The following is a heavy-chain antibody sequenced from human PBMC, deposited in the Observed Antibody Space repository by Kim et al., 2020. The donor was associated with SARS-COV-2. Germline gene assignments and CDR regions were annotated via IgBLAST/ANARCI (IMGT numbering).Heavy chain of an antibody. D-gene: IGHD3-10*01. CDR1: GYTFTSYG. CDR2: ISAYNGNT. Sequence: ASVKVSCKASGYTFTSYGISWVRQAPGQGLEWMGWISAYNGNTNYAQKLQGRVTMTTDTSTSTAYMELRSLRSDDTAVYYCARDKAYYYGSGRFDYWGQGTLVTVSS. V-gene: IGHV1-18*01. CDR3: ARDKAYYYGSGRFDY. J-gene: IGHJ4*02.